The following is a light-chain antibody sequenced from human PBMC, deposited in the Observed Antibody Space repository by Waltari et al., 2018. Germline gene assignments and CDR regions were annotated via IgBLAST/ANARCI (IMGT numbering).Light chain of an antibody. CDR3: SAWDSNLREYV. CDR1: SNNVGNPG. Sequence: QAGLTQPPPVSKGCRQTATLTCTGHSNNVGNPGAAWLLQHQGQPPRLLSYRNNNRPSGISERFSASRSGNTASLTITGLQPEDEADYYCSAWDSNLREYVFGTGTKVTVL. CDR2: RNN. V-gene: IGLV10-54*04. J-gene: IGLJ1*01.